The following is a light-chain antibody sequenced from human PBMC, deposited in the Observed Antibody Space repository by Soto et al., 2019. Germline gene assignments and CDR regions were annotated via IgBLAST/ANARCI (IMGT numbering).Light chain of an antibody. CDR1: RSNIGSNS. V-gene: IGLV1-44*01. Sequence: QSVLIQPPSASGTPGQRVTISCSGIRSNIGSNSVNWYQQLPGTAPKLLIYSNNQRPSGVPDRFSGSKSGTSASLAISGLQSEDEADYYCAAWDDSLNGPWVVFGGGTKLTVL. J-gene: IGLJ2*01. CDR3: AAWDDSLNGPWVV. CDR2: SNN.